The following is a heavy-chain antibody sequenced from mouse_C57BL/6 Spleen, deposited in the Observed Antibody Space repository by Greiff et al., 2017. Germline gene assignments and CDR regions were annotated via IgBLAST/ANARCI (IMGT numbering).Heavy chain of an antibody. CDR2: ISSGSSTI. D-gene: IGHD1-1*01. CDR1: GFTFSDYG. Sequence: VQLKESGGGLVKPGGSLKLSCAASGFTFSDYGMHWVRQAPEKGLEWVAYISSGSSTIYYADTVKGRFTISRDNAENTLFLQMTSLRSEDTAMYYCAREYYYGSSYAMDYWGQGTSVTVSS. CDR3: AREYYYGSSYAMDY. J-gene: IGHJ4*01. V-gene: IGHV5-17*01.